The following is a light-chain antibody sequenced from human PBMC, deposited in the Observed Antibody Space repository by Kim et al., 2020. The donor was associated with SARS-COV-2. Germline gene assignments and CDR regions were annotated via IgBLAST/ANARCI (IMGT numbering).Light chain of an antibody. CDR3: QQRYTTPWT. V-gene: IGKV1-39*01. J-gene: IGKJ1*01. Sequence: ASVGDRVTITCRASQNIITYLVWYQQQPGKVPNVLIYGASNLQSGVPLRFSGSGSGTDFTLTINSLQPEDCGTYYCQQRYTTPWTFGQGTKVEIK. CDR1: QNIITY. CDR2: GAS.